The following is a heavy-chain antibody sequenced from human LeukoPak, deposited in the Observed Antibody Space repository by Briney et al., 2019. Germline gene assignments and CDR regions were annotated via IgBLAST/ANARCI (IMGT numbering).Heavy chain of an antibody. D-gene: IGHD6-25*01. CDR3: ARGPAAISSFDY. J-gene: IGHJ4*02. Sequence: ASVKVSCKASGYTFTSYDINWVRQATGQGLEWMGWMNPNSGNAGYALKFQGRVTITRNTSISTAYMELSSLRSEDTAVYYCARGPAAISSFDYWGQGTLVTVSS. CDR1: GYTFTSYD. CDR2: MNPNSGNA. V-gene: IGHV1-8*03.